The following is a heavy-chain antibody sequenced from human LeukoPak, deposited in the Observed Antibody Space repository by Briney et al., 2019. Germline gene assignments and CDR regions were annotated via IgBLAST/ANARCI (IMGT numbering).Heavy chain of an antibody. J-gene: IGHJ4*02. CDR3: ARDSVDYGVDY. D-gene: IGHD4-17*01. CDR2: IIPILGIA. CDR1: GGTFISYG. V-gene: IGHV1-69*04. Sequence: SVKVSCKASGGTFISYGISWVRQAPGQGLEWMGRIIPILGIANYAQKFQGRVTITADKSTSTAYMELSSLRSEDTAVYYCARDSVDYGVDYWGQGTLVTVSS.